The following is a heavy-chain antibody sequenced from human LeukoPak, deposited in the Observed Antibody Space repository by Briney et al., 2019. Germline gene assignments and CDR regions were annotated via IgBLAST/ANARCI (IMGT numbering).Heavy chain of an antibody. CDR1: GFSLSTSGMR. J-gene: IGHJ4*02. D-gene: IGHD3-22*01. CDR2: IDWDDDK. V-gene: IGHV2-70*04. Sequence: SGPALVKPTQTLTLTCTFSGFSLSTSGMRVCWIRQPPGKALEWLARIDWDDDKFYSTSLKTRLTISKDTSKNQVVLTMTNMDPVDTATYYCARIGTSSYHYYFDYWGQGTLVTVSS. CDR3: ARIGTSSYHYYFDY.